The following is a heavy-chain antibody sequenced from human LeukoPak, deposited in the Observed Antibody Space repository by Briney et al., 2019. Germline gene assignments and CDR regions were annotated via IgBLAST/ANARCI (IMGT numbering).Heavy chain of an antibody. CDR3: ARDIGSSGWYRFFDY. D-gene: IGHD6-19*01. J-gene: IGHJ4*02. CDR1: GYTFTSYA. V-gene: IGHV1-3*01. Sequence: ASVKVSCKASGYTFTSYAMHWVRQAPGQRLEWMGWINAGNVNTKYSQKFQGRVTITRDTSASTAYMELSSLRSEDTAVYYCARDIGSSGWYRFFDYWGQGTLVTVSS. CDR2: INAGNVNT.